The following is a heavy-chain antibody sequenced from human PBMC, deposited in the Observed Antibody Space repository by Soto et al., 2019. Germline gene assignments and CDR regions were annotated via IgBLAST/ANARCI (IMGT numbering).Heavy chain of an antibody. CDR3: AAYYDFWSGSSDY. V-gene: IGHV3-30*03. D-gene: IGHD3-3*01. Sequence: GGSLRLSCAASGFTFTTYGMHWVRQAPGKGLEWVAVISFDGSLKYYADSVKGRFTISQDNSKNTLYLQMNSLGVDDTAVYYCAAYYDFWSGSSDYWGQGTLVTVSS. CDR1: GFTFTTYG. CDR2: ISFDGSLK. J-gene: IGHJ4*02.